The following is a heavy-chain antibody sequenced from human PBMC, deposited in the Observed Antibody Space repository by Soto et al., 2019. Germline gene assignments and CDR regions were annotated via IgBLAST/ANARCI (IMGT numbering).Heavy chain of an antibody. J-gene: IGHJ6*02. V-gene: IGHV4-30-2*01. CDR1: GGSINSGGYS. Sequence: QLQLQESGSGLVKPSQTLSLTCTVSGGSINSGGYSWIWIRQPPGKGLEWIGYIYHTGNTFYNPSLQXRFTXSXNQSKNQFSLSLGSVTAADTAMYYCARVERTLSTPFAYGMDVWGQGTTVTVSS. CDR3: ARVERTLSTPFAYGMDV. CDR2: IYHTGNT. D-gene: IGHD2-2*01.